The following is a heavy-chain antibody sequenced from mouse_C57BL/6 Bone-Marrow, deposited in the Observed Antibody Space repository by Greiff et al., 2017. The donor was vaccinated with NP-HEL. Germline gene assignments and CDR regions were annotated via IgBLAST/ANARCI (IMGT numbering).Heavy chain of an antibody. Sequence: QVQLQQPGAELVRPGSSVKLSCKASGYTFTSYWMHLVKQRPIQGLEWIGNIDPSDSETHYNQKFKDKATLTVDKSSSTAYMQLSSLTSEDSAVYYCARSDGYPFDYWGQGTTLTVSS. CDR2: IDPSDSET. CDR3: ARSDGYPFDY. V-gene: IGHV1-52*01. CDR1: GYTFTSYW. J-gene: IGHJ2*01. D-gene: IGHD2-3*01.